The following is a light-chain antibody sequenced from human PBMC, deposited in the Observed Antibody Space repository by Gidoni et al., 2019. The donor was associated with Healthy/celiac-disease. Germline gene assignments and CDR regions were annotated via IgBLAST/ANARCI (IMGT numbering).Light chain of an antibody. CDR1: QSVSSN. J-gene: IGKJ2*02. CDR2: GAS. CDR3: QQYNNWPPCT. V-gene: IGKV3D-15*01. Sequence: EIVMKQSPATLSVSPGERATLACRASQSVSSNLAWYQQKPGQEPRLLIYGASTRATGIPARFSGSGSGTEFSLTIISLLSEDFSVYYCQQYNNWPPCTFGQGTKLEIK.